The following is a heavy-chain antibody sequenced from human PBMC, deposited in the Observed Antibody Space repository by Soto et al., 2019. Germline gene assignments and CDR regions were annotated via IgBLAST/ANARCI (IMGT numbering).Heavy chain of an antibody. CDR3: AREISGTTWRGMDV. CDR1: GGSINSYY. Sequence: SETLSLTFSVSGGSINSYYWSWIRQFPGKGLEWIGYIYYSGSTSYNPSLKSRLTISVDTSKNQLSLKLSSVTPADTAVYYCAREISGTTWRGMDVWGQGTTVTVSS. V-gene: IGHV4-59*01. D-gene: IGHD1-7*01. J-gene: IGHJ6*02. CDR2: IYYSGST.